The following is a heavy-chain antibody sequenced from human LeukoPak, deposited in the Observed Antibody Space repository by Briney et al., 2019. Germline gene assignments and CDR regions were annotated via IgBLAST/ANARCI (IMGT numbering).Heavy chain of an antibody. CDR1: GFIFGDYN. CDR3: AGEPPGNYDDSGHYYAYFDC. Sequence: GGSLRLSCAASGFIFGDYNMNWVRQAPGKGLEWVSYISSGGSTIYYADTVKGRFTISRDNARNSLYLQMNGLTDEDTAVYYCAGEPPGNYDDSGHYYAYFDCWGQGALVTVSS. D-gene: IGHD3-22*01. CDR2: ISSGGSTI. V-gene: IGHV3-48*02. J-gene: IGHJ4*02.